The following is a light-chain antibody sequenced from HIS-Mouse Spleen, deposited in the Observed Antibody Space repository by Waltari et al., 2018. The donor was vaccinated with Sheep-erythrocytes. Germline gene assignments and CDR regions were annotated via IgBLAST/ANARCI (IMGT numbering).Light chain of an antibody. CDR1: SSDVGGYNY. V-gene: IGLV2-11*01. CDR3: CSYAGSYNHV. Sequence: QSALTQPCSVSGSPGQSVTISCTGTSSDVGGYNYVSWYQQHPGKAPKLMIYDVSKRPSGVPDRFSGSKSGNTASLTISGLQAEDEADYYCCSYAGSYNHVFGTGTKVTVL. J-gene: IGLJ1*01. CDR2: DVS.